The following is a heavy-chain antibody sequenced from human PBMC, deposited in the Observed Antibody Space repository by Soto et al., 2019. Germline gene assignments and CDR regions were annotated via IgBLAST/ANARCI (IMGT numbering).Heavy chain of an antibody. CDR3: ARQSRGGMDV. CDR1: GDSVSSSSAA. V-gene: IGHV6-1*01. Sequence: SQTLSLTCAISGDSVSSSSAAWNWVRQSPSRGVEWLGRTYYRSKWCNDYAVSVKSRITVNPDTSKNEVSLQLNSVTTEDKAVYFCARQSRGGMDVWGQGATVTVSS. J-gene: IGHJ6*02. CDR2: TYYRSKWCN.